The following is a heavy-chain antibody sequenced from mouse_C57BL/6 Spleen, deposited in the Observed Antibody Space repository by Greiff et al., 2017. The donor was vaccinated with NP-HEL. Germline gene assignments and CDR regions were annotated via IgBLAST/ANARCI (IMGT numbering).Heavy chain of an antibody. CDR3: ARFTTVVAPFDY. CDR2: INPSNGGT. J-gene: IGHJ2*01. D-gene: IGHD1-1*01. Sequence: QVQLQQSGTELVKPGASVKLSCKASGYTFTSYWMHWVKQRPGQGLEWIGNINPSNGGTNYNEKFKSKATLTVDKSSSTAYMQLSSLTSEDSAVYYCARFTTVVAPFDYWGQGTTLTVSS. CDR1: GYTFTSYW. V-gene: IGHV1-53*01.